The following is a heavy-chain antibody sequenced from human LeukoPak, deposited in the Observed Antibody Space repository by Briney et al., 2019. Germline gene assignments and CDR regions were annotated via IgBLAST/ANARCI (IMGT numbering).Heavy chain of an antibody. CDR1: GFTFSSYA. CDR2: ISYDGSNK. Sequence: PGGSLRLSCAASGFTFSSYAMHWVRQAPGKGLEWVAVISYDGSNKYYADSVKGRFTISRDNSKNTLYLQMNSLRAEDTAVYYCAGDGVSAYGSGIMYEDDAFDIWGQGTMVTVSS. CDR3: AGDGVSAYGSGIMYEDDAFDI. J-gene: IGHJ3*02. V-gene: IGHV3-30*04. D-gene: IGHD3-10*01.